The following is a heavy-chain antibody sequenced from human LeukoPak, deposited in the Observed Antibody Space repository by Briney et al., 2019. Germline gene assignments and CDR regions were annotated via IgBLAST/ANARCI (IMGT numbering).Heavy chain of an antibody. CDR1: GFTFSSYS. CDR3: ARANRDYGDYEGDDAFDI. CDR2: ISSSSSYI. J-gene: IGHJ3*02. V-gene: IGHV3-21*01. Sequence: GGSLRLSCAASGFTFSSYSMNWVRQAPGKGLEWVSSISSSSSYIYYADSVKGRFTISRDNAKNSLYLQMNSLRAEDTAVYYCARANRDYGDYEGDDAFDIWGQGTMVTVSS. D-gene: IGHD4-17*01.